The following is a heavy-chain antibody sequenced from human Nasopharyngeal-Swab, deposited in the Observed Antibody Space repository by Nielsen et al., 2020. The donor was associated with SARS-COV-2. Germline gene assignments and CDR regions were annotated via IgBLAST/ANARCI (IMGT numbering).Heavy chain of an antibody. CDR2: ISHDETNK. Sequence: GGSLRLSCAASGFTLSSYAMHWARQAPGKGLEWVAVISHDETNKDYADSVKGRFSVSRDNSKNTVYLQMSSLRSEDTAIYYCVRDSRKYCRNIDCYMGNWFDPWGQGTLVTVSS. CDR3: VRDSRKYCRNIDCYMGNWFDP. J-gene: IGHJ5*02. CDR1: GFTLSSYA. D-gene: IGHD2-21*02. V-gene: IGHV3-30-3*01.